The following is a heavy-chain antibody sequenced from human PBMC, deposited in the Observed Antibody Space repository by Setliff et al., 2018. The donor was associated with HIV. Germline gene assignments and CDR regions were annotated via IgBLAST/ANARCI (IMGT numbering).Heavy chain of an antibody. CDR1: GFTFSSYS. D-gene: IGHD3-22*01. CDR3: ARDFSNYDDSSGYQRGGFDS. V-gene: IGHV3-21*01. CDR2: ISSSSSYI. Sequence: PGGSLRLSCAASGFTFSSYSMNWVRQAPGKGLEWVSSISSSSSYIYYADSVKGRFTISRDNAKNSLYLQMNSLRAEDTAVYYCARDFSNYDDSSGYQRGGFDSWGQGTLVTV. J-gene: IGHJ4*02.